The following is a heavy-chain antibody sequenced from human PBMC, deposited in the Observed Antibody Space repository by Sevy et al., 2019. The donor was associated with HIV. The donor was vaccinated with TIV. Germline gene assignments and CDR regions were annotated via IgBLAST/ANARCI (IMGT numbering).Heavy chain of an antibody. Sequence: TLSLTCAVYGGSFSGYYWSWIRQPPGKGLEWIGEINHSGSTNYNPSLKSRVTISVDTSKNHFSLKLSSVTAADTAVYYCARGRRKVVKYYYYGMDVWGQGTTVTVSS. D-gene: IGHD1-26*01. CDR1: GGSFSGYY. CDR3: ARGRRKVVKYYYYGMDV. CDR2: INHSGST. V-gene: IGHV4-34*01. J-gene: IGHJ6*02.